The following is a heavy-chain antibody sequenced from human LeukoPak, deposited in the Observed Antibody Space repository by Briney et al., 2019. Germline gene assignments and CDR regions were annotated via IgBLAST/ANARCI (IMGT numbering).Heavy chain of an antibody. J-gene: IGHJ4*02. CDR2: SSGRGGST. Sequence: GALRPSCGAFGIPFSSYAMAWGRQAPGKGLEGGSVSSGRGGSTYYAESVKGRFTISRDNSKNTLYLQMNSLRAEDTGVYYCAKSPIVPAAYYFDYWGQGTLVTVSS. CDR1: GIPFSSYA. D-gene: IGHD2-2*01. V-gene: IGHV3-23*01. CDR3: AKSPIVPAAYYFDY.